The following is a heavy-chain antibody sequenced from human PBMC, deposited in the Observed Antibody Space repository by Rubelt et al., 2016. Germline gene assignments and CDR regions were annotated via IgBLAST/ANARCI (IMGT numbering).Heavy chain of an antibody. Sequence: QVQLVQSGAEVKKPGASVKVSCKASGYTFTGYYMHWVRQAPGQGLEWMGWINPNSGGTNYAQKLQGRCTMTRDTSSSTAYMGLSRLRSDDTAVYYCAGDYCSGGSCYSVFDYWGQGTLVTVSS. CDR1: GYTFTGYY. J-gene: IGHJ4*02. D-gene: IGHD2-15*01. CDR3: AGDYCSGGSCYSVFDY. CDR2: INPNSGGT. V-gene: IGHV1-2*02.